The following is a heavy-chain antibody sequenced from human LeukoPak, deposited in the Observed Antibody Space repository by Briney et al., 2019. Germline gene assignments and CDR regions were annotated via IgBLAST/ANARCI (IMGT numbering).Heavy chain of an antibody. V-gene: IGHV1-46*01. CDR3: ARRSSSLDAFDI. J-gene: IGHJ3*02. CDR1: GYTFTGYY. D-gene: IGHD6-13*01. Sequence: ASVKVSCKASGYTFTGYYMHWVRQAPGQGLEWMGIINPSGGSTSYAQKFQGRVTMTRDMSTSTVYMELSSLRSEDTAVYYCARRSSSLDAFDIWGQGTMVTVSS. CDR2: INPSGGST.